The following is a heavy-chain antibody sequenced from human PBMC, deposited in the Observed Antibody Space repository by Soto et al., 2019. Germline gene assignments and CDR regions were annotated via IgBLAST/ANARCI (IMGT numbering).Heavy chain of an antibody. J-gene: IGHJ3*02. CDR2: IIPIFGTA. V-gene: IGHV1-69*13. CDR3: ARTAADAFDI. D-gene: IGHD6-25*01. Sequence: GASVKVSCKASGGTFSSYAISWVRQAPGQGLEWMGGIIPIFGTANYAQKFQGRVTITADESTSTAYMELSSLRSEDTAAYYCARTAADAFDIWGQGTMVTVSS. CDR1: GGTFSSYA.